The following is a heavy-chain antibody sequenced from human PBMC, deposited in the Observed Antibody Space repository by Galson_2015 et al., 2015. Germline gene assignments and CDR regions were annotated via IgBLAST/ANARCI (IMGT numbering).Heavy chain of an antibody. CDR2: IIPILGIA. CDR3: ASLADLGYCSSTSCFPKHYYYYYMDV. D-gene: IGHD2-2*01. CDR1: GGTFSSYA. V-gene: IGHV1-69*04. Sequence: SVKVSCKASGGTFSSYAISWVRQAPGQGLEWMGRIIPILGIANYAQKFQGRVTITADKSTSTAYMELSGLRSEDTAVYYCASLADLGYCSSTSCFPKHYYYYYMDVWGKGTTVTVSS. J-gene: IGHJ6*03.